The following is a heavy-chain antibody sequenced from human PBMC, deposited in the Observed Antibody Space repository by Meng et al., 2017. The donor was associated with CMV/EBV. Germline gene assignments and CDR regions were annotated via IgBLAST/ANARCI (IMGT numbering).Heavy chain of an antibody. J-gene: IGHJ4*02. Sequence: GESLKISCAASGFTFSTYAMSWVRQAPGKGLEWVSSISGGGGSTYYADSVKGRFTISRGNSKNTLYLQMNSLRAEDTAVYYCAKRWNYLDYWGQGKMVTVSS. D-gene: IGHD2-15*01. CDR2: ISGGGGST. V-gene: IGHV3-23*01. CDR1: GFTFSTYA. CDR3: AKRWNYLDY.